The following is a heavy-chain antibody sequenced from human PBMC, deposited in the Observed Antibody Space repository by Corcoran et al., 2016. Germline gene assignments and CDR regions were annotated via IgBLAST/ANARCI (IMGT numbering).Heavy chain of an antibody. J-gene: IGHJ6*02. Sequence: QVQLQESGPGLVKPSETLSLTCTVSGGSISSYYWSWIRQPPGKGLEWIGYIYYSGSTNYNPSLKSRVTISVDTSKNQFSLKLSSVTAADTAVYYCARDQAARPGRYYYYYYGMDVWGQGTTVTVSS. CDR1: GGSISSYY. D-gene: IGHD6-6*01. CDR2: IYYSGST. V-gene: IGHV4-59*01. CDR3: ARDQAARPGRYYYYYYGMDV.